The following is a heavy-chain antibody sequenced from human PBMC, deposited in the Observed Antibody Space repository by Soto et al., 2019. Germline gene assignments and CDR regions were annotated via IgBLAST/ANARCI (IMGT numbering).Heavy chain of an antibody. Sequence: GGSLRLSCTASGFDFRSYGIHWVRQAPGRGLEWVAAASYDGSETYYADSAKGRFTVSKEISKNTAFLHMNALRPEDTGVYFCVRDSGWPILNFDSWGQGNLVTVSS. CDR3: VRDSGWPILNFDS. V-gene: IGHV3-30*03. CDR2: ASYDGSET. D-gene: IGHD3-10*01. J-gene: IGHJ4*02. CDR1: GFDFRSYG.